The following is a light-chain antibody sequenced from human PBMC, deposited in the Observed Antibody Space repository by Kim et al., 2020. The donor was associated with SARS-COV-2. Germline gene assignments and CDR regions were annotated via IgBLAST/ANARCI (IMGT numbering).Light chain of an antibody. CDR2: EDT. CDR1: KLGDKY. Sequence: VSPEPTVSTTGSGDKLGDKYACWYQQKPGQSLVMVIYEDTKRPSGIPERFSGSNSGNTATLTISGTQATDEADYFCQAWDSSIVVFGGGTQLTVL. CDR3: QAWDSSIVV. J-gene: IGLJ3*02. V-gene: IGLV3-1*01.